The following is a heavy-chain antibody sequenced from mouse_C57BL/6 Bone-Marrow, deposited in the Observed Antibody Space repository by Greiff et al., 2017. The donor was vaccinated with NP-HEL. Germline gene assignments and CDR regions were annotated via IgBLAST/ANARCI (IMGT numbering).Heavy chain of an antibody. V-gene: IGHV2-2*01. CDR3: ASITTVPFAY. Sequence: QVQLKQSGPGLVQPSQSLSITCTVSGFSLTSYGVHWVRQSPGKGLEWLGVIWSGGSTDYNAAFISRLSISKDNSKSQVFFKMNSLQADDTAIYYCASITTVPFAYWGQGTLVTVSA. D-gene: IGHD1-1*01. CDR1: GFSLTSYG. J-gene: IGHJ3*01. CDR2: IWSGGST.